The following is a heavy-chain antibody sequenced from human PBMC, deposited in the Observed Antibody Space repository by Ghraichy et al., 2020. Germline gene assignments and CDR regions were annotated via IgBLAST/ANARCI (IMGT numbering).Heavy chain of an antibody. V-gene: IGHV1-18*04. Sequence: ASVKVSCKASGYTFTSYSISWVRQAPGQGLVWMGWISAYNGNTNYAQKVQGRVTMTTDTSTSTAYMELRSLRSDDTAVYYCARDDYGDGGYYYYGMDVWGQGTTVTVSS. CDR3: ARDDYGDGGYYYYGMDV. CDR2: ISAYNGNT. D-gene: IGHD4-17*01. CDR1: GYTFTSYS. J-gene: IGHJ6*02.